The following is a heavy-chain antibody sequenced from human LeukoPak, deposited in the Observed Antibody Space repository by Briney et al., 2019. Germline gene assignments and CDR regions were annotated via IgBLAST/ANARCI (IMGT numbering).Heavy chain of an antibody. Sequence: WETLSLTCAVYGGSFSGYYWSWIRQPPGKGLEWIGEINHSGSTNYNPSLKSRVTISVDTSKNQFSLKLSSVTAADTAVYYCARTYYDYVWGSYRRYYFDYWGQGTLVTVSS. D-gene: IGHD3-16*02. V-gene: IGHV4-34*01. CDR1: GGSFSGYY. CDR3: ARTYYDYVWGSYRRYYFDY. CDR2: INHSGST. J-gene: IGHJ4*02.